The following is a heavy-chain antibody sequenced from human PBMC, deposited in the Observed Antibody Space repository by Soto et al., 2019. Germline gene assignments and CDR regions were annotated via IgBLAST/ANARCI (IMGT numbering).Heavy chain of an antibody. CDR3: AKDNYGDLYYFDY. J-gene: IGHJ4*02. CDR1: GFTFSSYG. Sequence: PGGSLRLSCAASGFTFSSYGMHWVRQAPGKGLEWVAVISYDGSNKYYADSVKGRFTISRDNSKNTLYLQMNSLRAEDTAVYYCAKDNYGDLYYFDYWGQGTLVTVSS. V-gene: IGHV3-30*18. D-gene: IGHD4-17*01. CDR2: ISYDGSNK.